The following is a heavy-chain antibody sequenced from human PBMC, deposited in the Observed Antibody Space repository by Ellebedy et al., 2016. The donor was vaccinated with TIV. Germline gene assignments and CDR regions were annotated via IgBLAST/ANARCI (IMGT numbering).Heavy chain of an antibody. Sequence: GGSLRLSCAASGFTFDDYAMHWVRQAPGKGLEWVSLISWDGGSTYYADSVKGRFTISRDNSKNSLYLQMNSLRAEDTALYYCAKAMGTTVTTMGFDYWGQGTLVTVSS. CDR3: AKAMGTTVTTMGFDY. J-gene: IGHJ4*02. V-gene: IGHV3-43D*03. D-gene: IGHD4-17*01. CDR2: ISWDGGST. CDR1: GFTFDDYA.